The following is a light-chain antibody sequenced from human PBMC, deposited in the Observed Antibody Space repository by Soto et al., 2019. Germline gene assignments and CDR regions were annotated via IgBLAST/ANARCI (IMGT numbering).Light chain of an antibody. CDR3: QQYTGQPTT. Sequence: EIILTQSPDTLSLSPWERATLSCRSSQTVSRKYLAWCQQRPGKAPRILIYGASTRAAGIPERFSGSGSGTDFTLTITRLEPEDSAMYFCQQYTGQPTTFGQGTRLEIK. J-gene: IGKJ5*01. CDR1: QTVSRKY. CDR2: GAS. V-gene: IGKV3-20*01.